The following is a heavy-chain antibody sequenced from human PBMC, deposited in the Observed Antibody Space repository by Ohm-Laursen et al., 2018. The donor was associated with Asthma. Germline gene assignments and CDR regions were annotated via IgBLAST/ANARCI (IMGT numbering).Heavy chain of an antibody. V-gene: IGHV3-9*01. CDR3: AKDRNSSSWYNWFDP. CDR2: ISWNSGSI. J-gene: IGHJ5*02. Sequence: SLRLSCAASGFTFDDYAMHWVRQAPGKGLEWVSGISWNSGSIGYVDSVKGRFTISRDNAKNSLYLQMNSLRAEDTALYYCAKDRNSSSWYNWFDPWGQGTLVTVSS. CDR1: GFTFDDYA. D-gene: IGHD6-13*01.